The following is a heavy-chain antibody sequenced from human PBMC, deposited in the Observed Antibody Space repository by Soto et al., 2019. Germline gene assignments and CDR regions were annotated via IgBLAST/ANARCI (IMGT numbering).Heavy chain of an antibody. D-gene: IGHD6-19*01. J-gene: IGHJ3*02. Sequence: ESGGGVVRPGGSLRLSCAASGFTFEDHGMNWVRQVPGKGLEWVAEINWSGSSTSYADSVKGRFTISRDNAKNSLYLQMSSRRAEDTAWYFCARDGGVAVAVDASDIWGQGAMVTVSS. CDR1: GFTFEDHG. V-gene: IGHV3-20*04. CDR2: INWSGSST. CDR3: ARDGGVAVAVDASDI.